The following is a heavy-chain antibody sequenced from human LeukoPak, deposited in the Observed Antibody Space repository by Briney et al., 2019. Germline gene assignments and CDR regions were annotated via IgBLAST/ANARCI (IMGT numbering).Heavy chain of an antibody. CDR2: INHSGST. CDR1: GGSISSSSYY. J-gene: IGHJ4*02. D-gene: IGHD6-19*01. V-gene: IGHV4-39*07. Sequence: SETLSLTCTVSGGSISSSSYYWSWIRQPPGKGLEWIGEINHSGSTNYNPSLKSRVTISVDTSKNQFSLKLSSVTAADTAVYYCARGGKYSSGWLGYWNYWGQGTLVTVSS. CDR3: ARGGKYSSGWLGYWNY.